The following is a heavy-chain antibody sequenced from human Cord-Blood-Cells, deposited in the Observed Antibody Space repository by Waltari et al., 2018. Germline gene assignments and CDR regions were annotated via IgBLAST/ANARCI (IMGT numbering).Heavy chain of an antibody. CDR2: INAGNGNT. D-gene: IGHD6-6*01. CDR1: GYTFTSYA. V-gene: IGHV1-3*01. Sequence: QVQLVQSGAAVKKPGASVKVSCKASGYTFTSYAMHWPRPAPGQRLEWMGWINAGNGNTKYSQQFQGRVTITSDTSASTAYMELSSLRSEDAAVYYCARVPVAARQSEYWYFDLWGRGTLVTVSS. CDR3: ARVPVAARQSEYWYFDL. J-gene: IGHJ2*01.